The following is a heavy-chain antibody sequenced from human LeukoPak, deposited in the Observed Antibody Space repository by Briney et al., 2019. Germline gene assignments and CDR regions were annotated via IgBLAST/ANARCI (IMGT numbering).Heavy chain of an antibody. J-gene: IGHJ4*02. D-gene: IGHD3-3*01. CDR2: ISSSGSTI. V-gene: IGHV3-11*04. CDR3: ARGYYDFWSGYYYFDY. Sequence: GGSLRLSCAASGLTFSDYYMSWIRQAPGKGLEWVSYISSSGSTIYYADSVKGRFTISRDNAKNSLYLQMNSLRAEDTAVYYCARGYYDFWSGYYYFDYWGQGTLVTVSS. CDR1: GLTFSDYY.